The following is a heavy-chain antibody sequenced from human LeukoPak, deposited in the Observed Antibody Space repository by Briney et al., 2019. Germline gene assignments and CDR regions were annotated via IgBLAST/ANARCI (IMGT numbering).Heavy chain of an antibody. CDR3: ARDLSEPTYYYGSGSYSGY. D-gene: IGHD3-10*01. CDR2: ISSISSYI. V-gene: IGHV3-21*01. Sequence: KPGGSLRLSCAASGFTFSSYSMNWVRQAPGKGLEWVSSISSISSYIYYADSVKGRFTISRDNAKNSLYLQMNSLRAEDTAVYYCARDLSEPTYYYGSGSYSGYWGQGTLVTVSS. J-gene: IGHJ4*02. CDR1: GFTFSSYS.